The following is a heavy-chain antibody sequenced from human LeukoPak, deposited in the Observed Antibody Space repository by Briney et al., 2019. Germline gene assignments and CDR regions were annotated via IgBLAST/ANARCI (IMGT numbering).Heavy chain of an antibody. D-gene: IGHD2-2*01. CDR3: ARWFVVPAAGEGYAFDI. Sequence: ASVKVSCKASGYTFTGYYMHWVRQDPGQGLEWMGWINPNSGGTNYAQKFQGRVTMTRDTSVSTAYMELSRLTSDDTAVYYCARWFVVPAAGEGYAFDIWGRGTMVTVSA. CDR1: GYTFTGYY. CDR2: INPNSGGT. V-gene: IGHV1-2*02. J-gene: IGHJ3*02.